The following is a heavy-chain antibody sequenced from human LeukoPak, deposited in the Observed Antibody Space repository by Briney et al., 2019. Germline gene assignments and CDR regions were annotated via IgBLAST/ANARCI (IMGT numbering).Heavy chain of an antibody. D-gene: IGHD3-9*01. CDR1: GGSISSSSYY. CDR3: ARGISPFDWSIYFDY. CDR2: IYYSGST. V-gene: IGHV4-39*07. J-gene: IGHJ4*02. Sequence: PSETLSLTCTVSGGSISSSSYYWGWIRQPPGKGLEWIGSIYYSGSTYYNPSLKSRVTISVDTSKNQFSLKLSSVTAADTAVYYCARGISPFDWSIYFDYWGQGTLVTVSS.